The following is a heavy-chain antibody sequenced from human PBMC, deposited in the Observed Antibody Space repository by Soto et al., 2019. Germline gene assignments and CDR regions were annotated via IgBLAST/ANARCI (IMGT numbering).Heavy chain of an antibody. D-gene: IGHD6-19*01. V-gene: IGHV3-23*01. CDR1: GFTFSTYA. CDR2: ISNSGGST. Sequence: EVQLLESGGGLVQPGGSLRLSCAASGFTFSTYAMSWVRQAPGKGLEWVSAISNSGGSTYYADSVKGRFTISRDNSKSTLYLQMNSLRAEDTAVYYCAKHYGSGWCEGDLGFFDYWGQGTLVTVSS. CDR3: AKHYGSGWCEGDLGFFDY. J-gene: IGHJ4*02.